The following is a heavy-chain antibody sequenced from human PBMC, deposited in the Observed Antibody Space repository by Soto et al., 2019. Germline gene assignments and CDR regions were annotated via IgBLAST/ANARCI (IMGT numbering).Heavy chain of an antibody. CDR1: GYTFTSYG. V-gene: IGHV1-18*01. Sequence: GASSEGLCKASGYTFTSYGISWVRQAPGQGLEWMGWISAYNGNTNYAQKLQGRVTMTTDTSTSTAYMELRSLRSDDTAVYYCARALVVVPVLMDVWGKGTTVIVSS. CDR2: ISAYNGNT. CDR3: ARALVVVPVLMDV. J-gene: IGHJ6*04. D-gene: IGHD2-15*01.